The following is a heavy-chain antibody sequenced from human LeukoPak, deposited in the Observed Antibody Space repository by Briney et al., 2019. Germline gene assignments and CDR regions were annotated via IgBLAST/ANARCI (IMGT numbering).Heavy chain of an antibody. CDR1: GGSISSGSYY. CDR3: ARLHDYGDFYYFDY. J-gene: IGHJ4*02. D-gene: IGHD4-17*01. CDR2: IYTSGST. V-gene: IGHV4-61*02. Sequence: PSQTLSLTCTVSGGSISSGSYYWSWIRQPAGKGLEWIGRIYTSGSTNYNPSLKSRVTISVDTSKSQFSLKLSSVTAADPAVYYCARLHDYGDFYYFDYWGQGTLVTVSS.